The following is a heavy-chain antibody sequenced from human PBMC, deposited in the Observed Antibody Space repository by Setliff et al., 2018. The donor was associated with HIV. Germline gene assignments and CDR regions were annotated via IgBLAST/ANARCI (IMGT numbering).Heavy chain of an antibody. V-gene: IGHV1-2*02. D-gene: IGHD6-13*01. J-gene: IGHJ4*02. Sequence: ASVKVSCKASAYSFTDYFIHWVRQAPGQGLEWMGWISPNNAGTRIPRTFRGRVTLTSDTSINTAYMELSRLRSDDTAVYYCARVSPGTLYYFDYWGQGTLVTVSS. CDR1: AYSFTDYF. CDR2: ISPNNAGT. CDR3: ARVSPGTLYYFDY.